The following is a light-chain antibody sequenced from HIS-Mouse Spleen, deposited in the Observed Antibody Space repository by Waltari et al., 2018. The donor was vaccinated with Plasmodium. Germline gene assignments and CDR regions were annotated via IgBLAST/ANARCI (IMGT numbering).Light chain of an antibody. Sequence: QSALTQPASVSGSPGSSLTISCTGTSSDVGGYTYVSWYQQHPGKAPKLMIYEVSNRPSGVSNRFSGSKSGNTASLTISGLQAEDEADYYCSSYTSSSTRVFGGGTKLTVL. CDR3: SSYTSSSTRV. J-gene: IGLJ2*01. CDR1: SSDVGGYTY. V-gene: IGLV2-14*01. CDR2: EVS.